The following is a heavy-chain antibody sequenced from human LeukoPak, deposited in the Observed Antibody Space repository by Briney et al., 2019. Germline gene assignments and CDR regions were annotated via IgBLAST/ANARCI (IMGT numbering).Heavy chain of an antibody. D-gene: IGHD1-1*01. CDR2: ISSSGIST. V-gene: IGHV3-23*01. J-gene: IGHJ4*02. Sequence: PGGSLRLSCTASGFTFRTYAMNWVRQAPGKGLEWVSTISSSGISTYYADSVKGRFTISRDSSKNTLSLQMNSLTADDTAVYYCAKALVREQLGSCDYWGQGTLVTVSS. CDR3: AKALVREQLGSCDY. CDR1: GFTFRTYA.